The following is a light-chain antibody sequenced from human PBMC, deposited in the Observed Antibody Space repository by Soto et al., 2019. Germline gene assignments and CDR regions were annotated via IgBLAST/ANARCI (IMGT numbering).Light chain of an antibody. CDR1: QSVSSY. V-gene: IGKV3-11*01. Sequence: EIVLTQSPATLSLSPGERATLSCRASQSVSSYLAWYQQKPGQAPRLLIYDASNRATGVPARFSGSGSGTAFSLTISSLEPEDFAVYYCQERSNWPMYTFGQGTKLVIK. CDR2: DAS. J-gene: IGKJ2*01. CDR3: QERSNWPMYT.